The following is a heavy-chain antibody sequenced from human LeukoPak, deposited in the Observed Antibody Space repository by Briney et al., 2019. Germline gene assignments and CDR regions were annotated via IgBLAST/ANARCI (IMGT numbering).Heavy chain of an antibody. CDR2: IYTSGST. Sequence: PSETLSLTCTVSGGSISSYYWSWIRQPAGKGLEWIGRIYTSGSTNYNPSLKSRVTMSVDTSKNQFSLKLSSVTAADTAVYYCARGRDYYDSSAHFDYWGQGTLVTVSS. CDR3: ARGRDYYDSSAHFDY. D-gene: IGHD3-22*01. CDR1: GGSISSYY. V-gene: IGHV4-4*07. J-gene: IGHJ4*02.